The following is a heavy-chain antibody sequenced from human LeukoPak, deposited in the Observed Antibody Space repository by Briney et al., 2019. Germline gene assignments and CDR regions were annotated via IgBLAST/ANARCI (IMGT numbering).Heavy chain of an antibody. V-gene: IGHV1-69*06. Sequence: SSVKVSCKASGGTFSSYAISWVRQAPGQGLEWMGGIIPILGTANYAQKFQGRVTITADKSTSTAYMELSSLRSEDTAVYYCARDLDYGDPSWGQGTLVTVSS. CDR3: ARDLDYGDPS. J-gene: IGHJ5*02. CDR1: GGTFSSYA. CDR2: IIPILGTA. D-gene: IGHD4-17*01.